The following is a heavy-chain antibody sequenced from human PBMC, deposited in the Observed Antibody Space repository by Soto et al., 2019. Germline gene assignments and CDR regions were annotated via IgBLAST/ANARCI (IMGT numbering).Heavy chain of an antibody. CDR1: GGTFSSYA. Sequence: GASVKVSCKASGGTFSSYAISWARQAPGQGLEWMGGIIPIFGTANYAQKFQGRVTITADESTSTAYMELSSLRSEDTAVYYCARARGGYDFWSGYLESDGMDVWGQGTTVTVSS. V-gene: IGHV1-69*13. CDR2: IIPIFGTA. J-gene: IGHJ6*02. CDR3: ARARGGYDFWSGYLESDGMDV. D-gene: IGHD3-3*01.